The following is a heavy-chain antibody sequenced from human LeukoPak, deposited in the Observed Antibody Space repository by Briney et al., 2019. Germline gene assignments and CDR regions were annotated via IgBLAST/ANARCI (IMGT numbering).Heavy chain of an antibody. CDR2: IYSGGST. D-gene: IGHD3-3*01. V-gene: IGHV3-53*01. J-gene: IGHJ4*02. CDR3: ARALLAYPYYFDY. Sequence: PGGSLRLSCAASGFAVSSNYMSWVRRAPGKGLEWVSVIYSGGSTYYADSVKGRFTISRDNSKNTLYLQMNSLRAEDTAVYYCARALLAYPYYFDYWGQGTLVTVSS. CDR1: GFAVSSNY.